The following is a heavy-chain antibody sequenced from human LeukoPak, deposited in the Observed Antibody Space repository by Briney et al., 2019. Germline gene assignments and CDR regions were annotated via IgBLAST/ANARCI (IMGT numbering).Heavy chain of an antibody. D-gene: IGHD5-18*01. V-gene: IGHV1-8*01. J-gene: IGHJ4*02. Sequence: ASVQVSCKASVYTFTSYAINWVRQATGQGHEWMGWMNPNSGNTGHAQKFQGRVTMTRNTSISTAYMELSSLRSEDTAVYYCATLSSGYSRRTGYWGQGTLVTVSS. CDR3: ATLSSGYSRRTGY. CDR1: VYTFTSYA. CDR2: MNPNSGNT.